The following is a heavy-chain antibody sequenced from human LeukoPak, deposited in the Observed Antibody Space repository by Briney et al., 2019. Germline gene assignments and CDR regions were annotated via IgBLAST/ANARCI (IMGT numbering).Heavy chain of an antibody. J-gene: IGHJ3*01. CDR1: GFTFDDYA. CDR2: ISWNSGSI. CDR3: TKGLDSSGFFLGLADTFDV. V-gene: IGHV3-9*01. D-gene: IGHD3-22*01. Sequence: PGGSLRLSCAASGFTFDDYAMHWVRQAPGKGLEWVSGISWNSGSIGYADSVKGRFTISRDNAKNSLYVQMNSLRPEDTALYYCTKGLDSSGFFLGLADTFDVWGQGTMVTVSS.